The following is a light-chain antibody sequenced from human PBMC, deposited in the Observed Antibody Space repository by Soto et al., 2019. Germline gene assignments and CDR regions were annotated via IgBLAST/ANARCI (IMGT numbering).Light chain of an antibody. V-gene: IGKV3D-15*01. CDR2: GAS. Sequence: EIVMTQSPDTLSVSPGERATLSCRASQRISSNLAWYQQKPGQAPRLLIYGASTRVTGVPARFSGSGSETDFTLTISNLQSEDCAVYYCQQYGSSPPYTFGQGTKLEIK. J-gene: IGKJ2*01. CDR3: QQYGSSPPYT. CDR1: QRISSN.